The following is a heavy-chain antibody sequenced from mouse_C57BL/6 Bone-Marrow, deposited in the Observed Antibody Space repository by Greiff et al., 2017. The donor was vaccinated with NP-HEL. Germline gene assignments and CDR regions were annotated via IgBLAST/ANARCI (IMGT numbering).Heavy chain of an antibody. CDR1: GYSITSGYY. CDR3: ARDDYDESPWFAY. V-gene: IGHV3-6*01. Sequence: VQLQQSGPGLVKPSQSLSLTCSVTGYSITSGYYWNWIRQFPGNKLEWMGYISYDGSNNYNPSLKNRISITRDTSKNQFFLKLNSVTTEDTATYYCARDDYDESPWFAYWGQGTLVTVSA. CDR2: ISYDGSN. D-gene: IGHD2-4*01. J-gene: IGHJ3*01.